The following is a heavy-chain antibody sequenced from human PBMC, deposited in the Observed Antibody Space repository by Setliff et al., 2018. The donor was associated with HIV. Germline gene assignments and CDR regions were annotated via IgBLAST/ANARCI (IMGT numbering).Heavy chain of an antibody. Sequence: SETLSLTCTVSGGSASNSRYYWAWIRQPPGKGLEWIGETSHSGKTNYNPSLKSRVTISVDTSKNQFSLKLTSVTAADTAVYYCVTSSSWSSRLNFWGPGMLVTVSS. D-gene: IGHD2-2*01. CDR2: TSHSGKT. J-gene: IGHJ4*02. CDR3: VTSSSWSSRLNF. CDR1: GGSASNSRYY. V-gene: IGHV4-39*07.